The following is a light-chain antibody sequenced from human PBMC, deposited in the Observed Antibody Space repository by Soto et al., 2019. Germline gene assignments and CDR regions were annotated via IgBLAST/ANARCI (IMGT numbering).Light chain of an antibody. J-gene: IGKJ2*01. V-gene: IGKV1-39*01. CDR1: QSISSY. Sequence: DIQMTQSTSSLSASVGDSVTITCRASQSISSYLNWYQQKPGKAPKLLIYAASSLQSGVPSRFSGSGSGTDFTLTISSLQPEDFATYYCQQSYSTPWTFGQGTTLEIK. CDR3: QQSYSTPWT. CDR2: AAS.